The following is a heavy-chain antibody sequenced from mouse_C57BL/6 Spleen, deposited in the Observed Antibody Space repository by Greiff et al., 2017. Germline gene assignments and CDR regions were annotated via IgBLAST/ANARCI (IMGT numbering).Heavy chain of an antibody. CDR3: ARRAAQPDYAMDY. J-gene: IGHJ4*01. D-gene: IGHD3-2*02. CDR1: GYTFTNHT. V-gene: IGHV1-78*01. CDR2: IYPRDGST. Sequence: LVESDAELVKPGASVKISCKVSGYTFTNHTIHWMKQRPEQGLEWIGYIYPRDGSTKYNQKFKGKATLTADKSSSTAYMQLNSLTSEDSAVYFCARRAAQPDYAMDYWGQGTSVTVSS.